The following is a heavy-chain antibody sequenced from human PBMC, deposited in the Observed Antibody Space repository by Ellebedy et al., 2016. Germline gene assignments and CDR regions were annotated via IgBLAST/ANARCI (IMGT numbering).Heavy chain of an antibody. Sequence: GESLKISXAASGFTFSSYWMSWVRQAPGKGLEWVANIKQDGSEKYYVDSVKGRFTISRDNAKSSLSLQMNSLRDEDTAVYYCAREGTDSGYDYWGQGILVTVSS. D-gene: IGHD5-12*01. J-gene: IGHJ4*02. CDR2: IKQDGSEK. CDR3: AREGTDSGYDY. CDR1: GFTFSSYW. V-gene: IGHV3-7*01.